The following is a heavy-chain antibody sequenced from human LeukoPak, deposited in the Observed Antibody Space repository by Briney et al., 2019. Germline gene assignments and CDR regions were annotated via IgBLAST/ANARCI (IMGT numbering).Heavy chain of an antibody. CDR1: GSIFSSYG. CDR3: ATELIRGGPDVFDI. V-gene: IGHV3-30*03. Sequence: GGSLRLSCAASGSIFSSYGMHWVRQAPGKGLEWVAVILYDGSGINYADSVKGRFTISRDNSKKTLYLQMNSLKAEDTAQYYCATELIRGGPDVFDIWGQGTLVTVSS. J-gene: IGHJ4*02. CDR2: ILYDGSGI. D-gene: IGHD3-10*01.